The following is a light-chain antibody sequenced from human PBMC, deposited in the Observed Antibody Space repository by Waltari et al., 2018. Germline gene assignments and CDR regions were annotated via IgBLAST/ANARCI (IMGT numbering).Light chain of an antibody. Sequence: QSALTQPASVSGSPGQPIPISCTGTSSDVGGYNYASWYQQPPGKAPKLMIYEVSNRPSGVSNRFSGSKSGNTASLTISGLQAEDEADYYCSSYTSSSTLVFGGGTKLTVL. J-gene: IGLJ3*02. CDR3: SSYTSSSTLV. CDR2: EVS. V-gene: IGLV2-14*01. CDR1: SSDVGGYNY.